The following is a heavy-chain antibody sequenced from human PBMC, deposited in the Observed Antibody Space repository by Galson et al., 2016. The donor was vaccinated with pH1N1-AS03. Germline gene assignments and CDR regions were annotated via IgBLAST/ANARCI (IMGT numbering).Heavy chain of an antibody. J-gene: IGHJ4*02. Sequence: SGLTFSSYAISWVRQAPGQGLEWMGGVKGVFRTTNYAQKFQGRNTITMDQSTGTAYMEASSLRAEDTAVYYCATAGNYFDIRRFDYWGQGTPVTVFS. CDR1: GLTFSSYA. CDR2: VKGVFRTT. CDR3: ATAGNYFDIRRFDY. V-gene: IGHV1-69*05. D-gene: IGHD3-9*01.